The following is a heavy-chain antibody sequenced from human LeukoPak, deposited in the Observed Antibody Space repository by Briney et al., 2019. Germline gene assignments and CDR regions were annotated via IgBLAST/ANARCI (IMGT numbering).Heavy chain of an antibody. Sequence: GGSLRLSCAASGFTFSSYNMNWVRQAPGKGLEWVSSISSSNSGIYYADSVKGRFTVSRDNAKNSLYLQMNSLRAEDTAVYYCARHCSGGACYSDPHYYYYHMDVWGKGTTVTVS. CDR2: ISSSNSGI. J-gene: IGHJ6*03. D-gene: IGHD2-15*01. CDR3: ARHCSGGACYSDPHYYYYHMDV. CDR1: GFTFSSYN. V-gene: IGHV3-21*01.